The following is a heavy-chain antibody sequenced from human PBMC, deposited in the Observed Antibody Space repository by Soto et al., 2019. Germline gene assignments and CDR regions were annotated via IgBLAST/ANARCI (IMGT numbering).Heavy chain of an antibody. CDR1: GFTFSSYG. CDR2: ISYDGSNK. J-gene: IGHJ6*02. V-gene: IGHV3-30*18. D-gene: IGHD3-9*01. Sequence: PGGSLRLSCAASGFTFSSYGMHWVRQAPGKGLEWVAVISYDGSNKYYADSVKGRFTISRDNSKNTLYLQMNSLRAEDTAVYYCANRMPNLLYYDSLTGYPTPYGMDVWGQGTKVTVAS. CDR3: ANRMPNLLYYDSLTGYPTPYGMDV.